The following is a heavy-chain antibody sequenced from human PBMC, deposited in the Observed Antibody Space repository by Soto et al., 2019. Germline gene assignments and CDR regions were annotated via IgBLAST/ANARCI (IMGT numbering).Heavy chain of an antibody. V-gene: IGHV4-59*01. Sequence: SETLSLTCTVSGGSISSDYWSWFRQPPGKGLEWIGYISYSGTTTYTPSLESRVTISIDTSKNHFSLKLTSVTAADTGVYYCAREAYGGAYPWFDTWGQGTLVTVSS. CDR1: GGSISSDY. D-gene: IGHD2-21*01. CDR3: AREAYGGAYPWFDT. CDR2: ISYSGTT. J-gene: IGHJ5*02.